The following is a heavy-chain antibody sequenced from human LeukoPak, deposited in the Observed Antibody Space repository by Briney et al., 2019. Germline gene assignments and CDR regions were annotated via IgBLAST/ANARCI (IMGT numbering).Heavy chain of an antibody. CDR2: MNPNSGNT. Sequence: GASVKVSCKASGYTFTSYDINWVRQATGQGPEWMGWMNPNSGNTGYAQKFQGRVTMTRNTSISTAYMELSSLRSEDTAVYYCARGGATVTTYSFDYWGQGTLVTVSS. CDR3: ARGGATVTTYSFDY. D-gene: IGHD4-17*01. CDR1: GYTFTSYD. J-gene: IGHJ4*02. V-gene: IGHV1-8*01.